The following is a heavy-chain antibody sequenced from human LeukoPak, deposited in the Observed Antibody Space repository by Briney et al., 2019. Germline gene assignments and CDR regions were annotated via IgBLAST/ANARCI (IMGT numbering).Heavy chain of an antibody. V-gene: IGHV1-18*01. CDR3: ARDPRDFWNGYPYYFDY. Sequence: ASVKVSCKASGYTFTNYGISWVRQAPGQGLEWMGWISAYTGNTNYAQKLQGRVTMTTDTSTSIAYMELRSLRSDDTAVYYCARDPRDFWNGYPYYFDYWGQGTLVTVSS. CDR2: ISAYTGNT. J-gene: IGHJ4*02. CDR1: GYTFTNYG. D-gene: IGHD3-3*01.